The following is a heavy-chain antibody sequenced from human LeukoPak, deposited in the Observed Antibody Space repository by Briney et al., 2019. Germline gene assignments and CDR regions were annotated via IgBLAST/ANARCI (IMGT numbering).Heavy chain of an antibody. D-gene: IGHD3-3*01. CDR2: IYYSGST. Sequence: SETLSLTCTVSGGSISSYYWSWIRQPPGKGLESIGYIYYSGSTNYNPSLKSRVTISVDTSKNQFSLKLSSVTAADTAVYYCARATPYYDFWSGYYKGSWFDPWGQGTLVTVSS. CDR3: ARATPYYDFWSGYYKGSWFDP. V-gene: IGHV4-59*01. CDR1: GGSISSYY. J-gene: IGHJ5*02.